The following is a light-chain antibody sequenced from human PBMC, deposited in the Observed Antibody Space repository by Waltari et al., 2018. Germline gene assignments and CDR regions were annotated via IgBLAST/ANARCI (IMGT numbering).Light chain of an antibody. J-gene: IGLJ3*02. Sequence: LTLPASASAAPVKPPMITGGGHHLGSKLVHWYQQKPGQAPVLVIYHDKDRPSGIPERFSGSNSENTATLTISRVEAGDEADYFWQLWDSNSDHWVFGGGTKLTVL. V-gene: IGLV3-21*04. CDR2: HDK. CDR3: QLWDSNSDHWV. CDR1: HLGSKL.